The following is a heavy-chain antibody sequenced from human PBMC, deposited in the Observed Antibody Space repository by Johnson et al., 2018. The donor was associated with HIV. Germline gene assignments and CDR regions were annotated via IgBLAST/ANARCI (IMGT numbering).Heavy chain of an antibody. Sequence: VQLVESGGGVVRPGGSLRLSCEVSGFTFDEYGMSWVRQAPGKGLEWVSGINWNGGSTGYADSLKGRFTISRDNSKTTLYLQRNSLRAEDTAVYFCAKVRSGYTEIDAFDIWGQGTMVTVSS. J-gene: IGHJ3*02. V-gene: IGHV3-20*04. CDR1: GFTFDEYG. CDR2: INWNGGST. CDR3: AKVRSGYTEIDAFDI. D-gene: IGHD3-22*01.